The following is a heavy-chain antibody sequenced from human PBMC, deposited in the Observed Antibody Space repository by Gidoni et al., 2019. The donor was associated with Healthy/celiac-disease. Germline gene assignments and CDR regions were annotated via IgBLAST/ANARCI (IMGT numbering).Heavy chain of an antibody. Sequence: EVQLVESGGGLVKPGGSLRLSCAASGFTFSSYSMNWVRQAPGKGLEWVSSISSSSSYIYYADSVKGRFTISRDNAKNSLYLQMNSLRAEDTAVYYCARDRSGVVTEGDFDYWGQGTLVTVSS. CDR3: ARDRSGVVTEGDFDY. CDR1: GFTFSSYS. CDR2: ISSSSSYI. J-gene: IGHJ4*02. V-gene: IGHV3-21*01. D-gene: IGHD2-21*02.